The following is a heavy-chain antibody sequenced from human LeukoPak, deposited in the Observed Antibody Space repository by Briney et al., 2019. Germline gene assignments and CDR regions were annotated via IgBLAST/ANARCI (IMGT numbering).Heavy chain of an antibody. Sequence: SETLSLTCTVSGGSISGYYWSWIRQSPGKGLEWIGYVYYSGSTNYNPSLESRVTISVDTSKNQFSLKLSSVTAADTAVYYCARAGGYVLYFDSWGQGTLVTVSS. D-gene: IGHD5-12*01. CDR2: VYYSGST. CDR1: GGSISGYY. J-gene: IGHJ4*02. V-gene: IGHV4-59*01. CDR3: ARAGGYVLYFDS.